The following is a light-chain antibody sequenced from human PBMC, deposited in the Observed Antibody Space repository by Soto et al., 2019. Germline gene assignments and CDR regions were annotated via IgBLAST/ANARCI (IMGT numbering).Light chain of an antibody. J-gene: IGKJ5*01. CDR3: QQYNEWPLT. CDR1: QSVSRN. V-gene: IGKV3-15*01. Sequence: EIVMTQSPATLSVSPGERVTLSCRASQSVSRNLAWYQQKPGQTPRLLIYGASTRATGIPDRFSGSGSGTEFTLTISSLQSEDFAVYYCQQYNEWPLTFGQGTRLEIK. CDR2: GAS.